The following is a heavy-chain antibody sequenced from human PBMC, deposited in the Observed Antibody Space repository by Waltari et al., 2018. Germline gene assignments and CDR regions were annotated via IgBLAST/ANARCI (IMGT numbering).Heavy chain of an antibody. Sequence: QVQLQQWGAGLLKPSEPLSLTCAVYGGSFSGSYWCWIRQPPGKGLEWIGEINHSGSTNYNPSLKSRGTISVDTAKNQFSLKLSSVTAADTAVYYCARGLVVSTRAMSYWGQGTLVTVSS. CDR2: INHSGST. CDR3: ARGLVVSTRAMSY. D-gene: IGHD3-22*01. V-gene: IGHV4-34*01. J-gene: IGHJ4*02. CDR1: GGSFSGSY.